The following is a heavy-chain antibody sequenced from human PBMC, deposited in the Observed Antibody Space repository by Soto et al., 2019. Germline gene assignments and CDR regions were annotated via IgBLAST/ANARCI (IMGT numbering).Heavy chain of an antibody. CDR3: VSQGVNNHYGMDV. Sequence: GGSLRLSCAASGFTFSSYEMDWVRQAPGKGLQWVSYISSSGSTMYYADSVKGRFTISRDNAKNSLYLQMNSLRAEDTAVYYCVSQGVNNHYGMDVWGQGTTVTVSS. CDR2: ISSSGSTM. CDR1: GFTFSSYE. D-gene: IGHD2-21*01. V-gene: IGHV3-48*03. J-gene: IGHJ6*02.